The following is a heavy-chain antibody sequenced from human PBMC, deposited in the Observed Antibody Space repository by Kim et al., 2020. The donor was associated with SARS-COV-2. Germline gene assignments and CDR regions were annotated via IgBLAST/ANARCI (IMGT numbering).Heavy chain of an antibody. J-gene: IGHJ4*02. CDR2: HDAGGP. Sequence: HDAGGPNHNPARKGRVTLAVDTSKNPFSLKLSSVTAADTAVYYCARGFDYWGQGTLVTVSS. CDR3: ARGFDY. V-gene: IGHV4-59*09.